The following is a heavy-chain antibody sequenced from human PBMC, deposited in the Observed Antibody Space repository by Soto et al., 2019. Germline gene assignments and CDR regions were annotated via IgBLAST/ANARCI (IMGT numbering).Heavy chain of an antibody. CDR2: ISYDGSNR. Sequence: LRLSCAASGFTFSSYGMHWVRQAPGKGLEWVAVISYDGSNRYYGDSVKGRFTISRDNSKNTLYLQMNSLRAEDTAVYYCASTWSGYYYFDSWGQGTLVTV. D-gene: IGHD3-3*01. CDR3: ASTWSGYYYFDS. CDR1: GFTFSSYG. J-gene: IGHJ4*02. V-gene: IGHV3-30*03.